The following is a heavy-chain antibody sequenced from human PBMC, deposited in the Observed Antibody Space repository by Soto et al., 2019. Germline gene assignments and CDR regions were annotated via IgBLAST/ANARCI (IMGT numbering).Heavy chain of an antibody. CDR2: INHSGST. J-gene: IGHJ4*02. CDR3: ARGVSDTAMPNGYYFDY. D-gene: IGHD5-18*01. V-gene: IGHV4-34*01. CDR1: GGSFSGYY. Sequence: PSETLSLTCAVYGGSFSGYYWSWIRQPPGKGLKWIGEINHSGSTNYNPSHKSRVTISVDTSKNQFSLKLSSVTAADTSVYYCARGVSDTAMPNGYYFDYWGQGTLVTVSS.